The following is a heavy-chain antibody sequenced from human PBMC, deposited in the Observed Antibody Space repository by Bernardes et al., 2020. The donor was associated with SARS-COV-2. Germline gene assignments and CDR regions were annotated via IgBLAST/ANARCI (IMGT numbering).Heavy chain of an antibody. CDR2: ISVYTARP. Sequence: ASENVSCKASGYTFPNFGISWVRQAPGQGLECLGWISVYTARPNYAQKCQGRVTMTTDTSTSTVYMELRSLRSDDTAVYYCARDLIPELGNRDDPLDGHWGQGSLVIISS. CDR1: GYTFPNFG. J-gene: IGHJ4*02. CDR3: ARDLIPELGNRDDPLDGH. V-gene: IGHV1-18*01. D-gene: IGHD1-1*01.